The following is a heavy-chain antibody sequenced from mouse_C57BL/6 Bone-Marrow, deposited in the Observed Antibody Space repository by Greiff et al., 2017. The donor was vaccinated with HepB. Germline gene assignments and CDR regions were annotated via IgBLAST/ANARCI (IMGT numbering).Heavy chain of an antibody. D-gene: IGHD1-1*01. Sequence: VQLQQSVAELVRPGASVKLSCTASGFNIKNTYMHWVKQRPEQGLEWIGRIDPANGNTKYAPKFPGKATITADTSSNTAYLQLSSLTSDDTAIYYCAASRPPYYSSRWFAYGGQGTLVTVSA. J-gene: IGHJ3*01. V-gene: IGHV14-3*01. CDR3: AASRPPYYSSRWFAY. CDR1: GFNIKNTY. CDR2: IDPANGNT.